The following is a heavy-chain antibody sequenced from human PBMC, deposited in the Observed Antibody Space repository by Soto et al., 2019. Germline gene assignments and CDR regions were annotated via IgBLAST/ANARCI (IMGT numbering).Heavy chain of an antibody. CDR3: ATSTALLSDYYYYGTDV. V-gene: IGHV1-24*01. Sequence: GSVKVSCKVSGYTLTELSMHWVRQAPGKGLEWMGGFDPEDGETIYAQKFQGRVTMTEDTSTDTAYMELSSLRSEDTAVYYCATSTALLSDYYYYGTDVWGQGTTVTVSS. J-gene: IGHJ6*02. CDR2: FDPEDGET. CDR1: GYTLTELS. D-gene: IGHD2-21*02.